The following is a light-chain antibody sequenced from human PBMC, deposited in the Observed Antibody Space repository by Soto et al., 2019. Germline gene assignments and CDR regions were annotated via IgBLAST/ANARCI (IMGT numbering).Light chain of an antibody. CDR3: QQYGSSPIT. V-gene: IGKV3-20*01. CDR1: QSVSSSY. J-gene: IGKJ1*01. Sequence: EIVRTQSPATLSVSPGERATLSCRASQSVSSSYLAWYQQKPGQAPRLLIYGASSRATGIPDRFSGSGSGTDFTLTISRLEPEDFAVYYCQQYGSSPITFGQGTKVDIK. CDR2: GAS.